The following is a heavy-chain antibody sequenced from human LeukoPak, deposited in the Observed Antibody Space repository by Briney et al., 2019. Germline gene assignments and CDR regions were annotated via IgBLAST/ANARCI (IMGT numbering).Heavy chain of an antibody. CDR2: IRSKAYGGTT. Sequence: GRSLRLSCTASGFTFGDYAMSWFRQAPGKGLEWVGFIRSKAYGGTTKYAASVKGRFTISRDDSKSIAYLQMNSLKTEDTAVYYCTRGLAQLELDGFDYWGQGTLVTVSS. D-gene: IGHD1-1*01. CDR3: TRGLAQLELDGFDY. CDR1: GFTFGDYA. V-gene: IGHV3-49*03. J-gene: IGHJ4*02.